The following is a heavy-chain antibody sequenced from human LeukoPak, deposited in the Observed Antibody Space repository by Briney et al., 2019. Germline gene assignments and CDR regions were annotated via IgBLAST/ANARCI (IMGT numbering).Heavy chain of an antibody. J-gene: IGHJ6*03. CDR2: ISSSGSTI. D-gene: IGHD3-10*01. V-gene: IGHV3-48*03. CDR3: TRSPPVWFGDRPDYYYYMDV. Sequence: GGSLRLSCAASGFTFSSYEMNWVRQAPGKGLEWVSYISSSGSTIYYADSVKGRFTISRDNAKNSLYLQMNSLKTEDTAVYYCTRSPPVWFGDRPDYYYYMDVWGKGTTVTVSS. CDR1: GFTFSSYE.